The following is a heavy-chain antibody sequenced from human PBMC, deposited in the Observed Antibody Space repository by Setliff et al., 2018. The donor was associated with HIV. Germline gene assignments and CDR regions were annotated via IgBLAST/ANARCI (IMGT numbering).Heavy chain of an antibody. CDR3: ARELYGGNSRPFDY. Sequence: PSETLSLTCEVSGGSISSTKWWNWVRQPPGKGLEWIGYIYYTGITDNNPSLEGRVTISVDTSKNQVSLRLKSVTTADTAVYYCARELYGGNSRPFDYWGQGALVTVSS. V-gene: IGHV4-4*02. CDR1: GGSISSTKW. CDR2: IYYTGIT. D-gene: IGHD2-21*02. J-gene: IGHJ4*02.